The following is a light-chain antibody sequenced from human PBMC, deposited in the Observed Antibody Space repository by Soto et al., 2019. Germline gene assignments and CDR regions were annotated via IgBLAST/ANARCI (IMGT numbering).Light chain of an antibody. CDR3: SSYTSSSTPYV. V-gene: IGLV2-14*01. J-gene: IGLJ1*01. CDR2: EVS. Sequence: SALTQPASVSGSPGQSITISCTGTSSDVGGYNYVSWYQQHPGKAPKLMIYEVSNRPSGVSNRFSGSKSGNTASLTISGLQAEDAVDYYCSSYTSSSTPYVFGTGTKLTVL. CDR1: SSDVGGYNY.